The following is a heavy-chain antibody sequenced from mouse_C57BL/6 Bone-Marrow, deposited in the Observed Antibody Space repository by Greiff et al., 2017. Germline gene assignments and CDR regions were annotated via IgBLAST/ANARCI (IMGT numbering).Heavy chain of an antibody. J-gene: IGHJ4*01. Sequence: QVQLQQSGAELARPGASVKLSCKASGYTFTSYGISWVKQRTGQGLEWIGEIYPRSGNTYYNEKFKGKATLTADKSSSKAYMELRSLTSEDSAVYFCARERAYYINQYAMDYWGQGTSVTVSS. CDR1: GYTFTSYG. D-gene: IGHD2-5*01. CDR2: IYPRSGNT. CDR3: ARERAYYINQYAMDY. V-gene: IGHV1-81*01.